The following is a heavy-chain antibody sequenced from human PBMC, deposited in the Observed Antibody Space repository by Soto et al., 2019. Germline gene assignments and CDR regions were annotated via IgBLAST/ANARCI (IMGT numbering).Heavy chain of an antibody. CDR2: IKSKTDGGTT. D-gene: IGHD1-26*01. CDR3: TTDITLVGATDY. CDR1: GFTFSNAW. Sequence: PGGSLRLSCAVSGFTFSNAWMSWVRQAPGKGLEWVGRIKSKTDGGTTDYAAPVKGRFTISRDDSKNTLYLQMNSLKTEDTAVYYCTTDITLVGATDYWGQGTLVTVSS. V-gene: IGHV3-15*01. J-gene: IGHJ4*02.